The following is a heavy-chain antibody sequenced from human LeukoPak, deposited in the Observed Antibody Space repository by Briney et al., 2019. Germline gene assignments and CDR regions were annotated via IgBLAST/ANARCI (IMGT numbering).Heavy chain of an antibody. CDR2: ISGSGGST. J-gene: IGHJ3*02. Sequence: SGGSLRLSCAASGFTFSSYAMSWVRQAPGKGLEWVSAISGSGGSTYYADSVKGRFTISRDNSKNTLYLQMNSLRAEDTAVYYCAKLDGSGWYRRHDAFDIWGQGTMVTVPS. CDR3: AKLDGSGWYRRHDAFDI. V-gene: IGHV3-23*01. D-gene: IGHD6-19*01. CDR1: GFTFSSYA.